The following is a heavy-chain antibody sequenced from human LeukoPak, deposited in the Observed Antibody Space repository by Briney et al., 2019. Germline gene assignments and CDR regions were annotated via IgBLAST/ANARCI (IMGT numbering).Heavy chain of an antibody. CDR2: ISSSSSYI. J-gene: IGHJ2*01. CDR3: ASGYSYGQDWYFDL. D-gene: IGHD5-18*01. CDR1: GFTFSSYS. V-gene: IGHV3-21*01. Sequence: KPGGSLRLSCAASGFTFSSYSMNWVRQAPGKGLEWVSSISSSSSYIYYADSVKGRFTIPRDNAKNSLYLQMNSLRAEDTAVYYCASGYSYGQDWYFDLWGRGTLVTVSS.